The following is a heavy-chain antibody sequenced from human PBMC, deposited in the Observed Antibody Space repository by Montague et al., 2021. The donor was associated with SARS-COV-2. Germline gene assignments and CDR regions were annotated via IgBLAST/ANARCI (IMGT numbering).Heavy chain of an antibody. Sequence: SETLSLTCTVSGGSISSYYWSWIRQPPGKGLEWIGYIYYSGSTNYNPSLKSRVTISVDTSKNQFSLKLSSVTAADTAVYYCARVWRNSSGWYRDYYYYYGMDVWGQGTTVTVSS. D-gene: IGHD6-19*01. CDR1: GGSISSYY. J-gene: IGHJ6*02. CDR3: ARVWRNSSGWYRDYYYYYGMDV. V-gene: IGHV4-59*01. CDR2: IYYSGST.